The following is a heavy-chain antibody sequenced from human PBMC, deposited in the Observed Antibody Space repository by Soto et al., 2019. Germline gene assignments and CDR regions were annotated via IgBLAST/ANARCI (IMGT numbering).Heavy chain of an antibody. V-gene: IGHV3-33*01. CDR3: ASDNGGAAAGYYYYYYYMDV. CDR2: IWYDGSNK. D-gene: IGHD6-13*01. J-gene: IGHJ6*03. Sequence: QVQLVESGGGVVQPGRSLRLSCAASGFTFSSYGMHWVRQAPGKGLEWVAVIWYDGSNKYYADSVKGRFTTSRDNSKNTLYLQMSSLRAEDRAVYYCASDNGGAAAGYYYYYYYMDVWGKGTMVTVSS. CDR1: GFTFSSYG.